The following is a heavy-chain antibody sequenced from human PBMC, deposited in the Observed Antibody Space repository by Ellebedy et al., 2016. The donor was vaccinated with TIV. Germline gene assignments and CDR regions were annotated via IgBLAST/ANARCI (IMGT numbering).Heavy chain of an antibody. J-gene: IGHJ4*02. Sequence: ASVKVSXXASGYTFTAYQMHWVRRAPGQGLEWMGWVNSNSGGTNYAQKFQGRVTMTRDTSISTAYMELSRLRSDDTAVYYCARAVRKYSSSLGDYWGQGTLVTVSS. V-gene: IGHV1-2*02. CDR1: GYTFTAYQ. D-gene: IGHD6-6*01. CDR2: VNSNSGGT. CDR3: ARAVRKYSSSLGDY.